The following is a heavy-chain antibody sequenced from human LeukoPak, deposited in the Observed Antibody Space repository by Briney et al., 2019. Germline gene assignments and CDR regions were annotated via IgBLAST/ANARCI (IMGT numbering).Heavy chain of an antibody. CDR3: AKVRSGSANWALRIFDN. CDR2: ISPAGGTT. J-gene: IGHJ4*02. CDR1: GFAFGSEA. V-gene: IGHV3-23*01. D-gene: IGHD1-1*01. Sequence: GGSLRLSCAVSGFAFGSEAMSWVRQSPARGLEWVAPISPAGGTTYYADYVKGRFTISRDNSNNTLFVHMNSLRAEDTAVYYCAKVRSGSANWALRIFDNWGQGTLVTVSS.